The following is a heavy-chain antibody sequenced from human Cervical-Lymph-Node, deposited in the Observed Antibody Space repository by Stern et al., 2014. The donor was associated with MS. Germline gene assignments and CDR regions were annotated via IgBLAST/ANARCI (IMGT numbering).Heavy chain of an antibody. Sequence: EVQLVESGGGLVKPGGSLRLSCAASGFTFSSYSMNWVRQAPGKGLAWVSSISSSSSYIYYADSVKGRFTISRDNAKNSLYLQMNSLRAEDTAVYYCARDRGGSYSDYWGQGTLVTVSS. CDR2: ISSSSSYI. CDR3: ARDRGGSYSDY. CDR1: GFTFSSYS. J-gene: IGHJ4*02. V-gene: IGHV3-21*01. D-gene: IGHD1-26*01.